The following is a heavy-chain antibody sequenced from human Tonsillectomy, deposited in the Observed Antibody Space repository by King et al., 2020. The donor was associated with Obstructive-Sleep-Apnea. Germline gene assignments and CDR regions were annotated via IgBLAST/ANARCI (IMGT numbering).Heavy chain of an antibody. CDR2: IYYNGST. CDR1: GGSINNYY. J-gene: IGHJ5*02. V-gene: IGHV4-59*01. CDR3: ATAPDYGDYPNWFDP. Sequence: QLQESGPGLVKPSETLSLTCTVSGGSINNYYCSWIRQPPGKGLELIGYIYYNGSTNYNPSLKSRVTISVDTSKSQLSLKLSSVTAADTAVYYCATAPDYGDYPNWFDPWGQGTLVTVSS. D-gene: IGHD4-17*01.